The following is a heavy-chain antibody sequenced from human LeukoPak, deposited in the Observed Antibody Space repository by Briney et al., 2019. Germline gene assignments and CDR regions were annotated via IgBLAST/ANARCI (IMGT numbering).Heavy chain of an antibody. CDR1: GYTFTTYG. V-gene: IGHV1-18*01. CDR2: ISVYNADT. J-gene: IGHJ6*03. CDR3: ARSGSTMTTRPNYYYYYMDV. Sequence: ASVKVSCKASGYTFTTYGISWVRQAPGQGPEWLGWISVYNADTNYAQKVQGRVTMTTDTSTSTAYMELRSLRSDDTAVYYCARSGSTMTTRPNYYYYYMDVWGKGTTVTVSS. D-gene: IGHD4-17*01.